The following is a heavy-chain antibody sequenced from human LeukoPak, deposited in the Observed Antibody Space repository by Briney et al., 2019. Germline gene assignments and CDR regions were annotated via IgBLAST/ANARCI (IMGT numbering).Heavy chain of an antibody. V-gene: IGHV3-23*01. J-gene: IGHJ4*02. CDR2: ISGSGGST. CDR1: GFTFSSYA. D-gene: IGHD3-10*01. Sequence: GGSLRLSCAASGFTFSSYAMSWVRQAPGKGPEWVSAISGSGGSTYYADSVKGRFTISRDSSKNTLYLQMNSLRAEDTAVYYCATTRGVRGAPDYWGQGTLVTVSS. CDR3: ATTRGVRGAPDY.